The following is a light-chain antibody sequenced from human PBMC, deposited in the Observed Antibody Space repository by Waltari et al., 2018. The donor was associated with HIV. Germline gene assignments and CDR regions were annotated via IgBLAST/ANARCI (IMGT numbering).Light chain of an antibody. CDR1: SSDVGGYNF. CDR2: EVT. Sequence: QSVLTQPPSASGSPGQSVTIPCTGTSSDVGGYNFVSWYQQHPGKAPKLMIFEVTKRPSGVPARFSGSKTGNTASLTVSGLQADDEGDYYCSSYAGGNNLVFGGGTKLTVL. CDR3: SSYAGGNNLV. V-gene: IGLV2-8*01. J-gene: IGLJ2*01.